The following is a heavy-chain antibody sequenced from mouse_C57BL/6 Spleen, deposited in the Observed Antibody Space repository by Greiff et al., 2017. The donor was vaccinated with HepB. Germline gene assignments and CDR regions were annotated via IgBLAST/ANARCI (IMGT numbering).Heavy chain of an antibody. CDR3: ARGDYGSSLDY. CDR1: GFNIKDYY. D-gene: IGHD1-1*01. V-gene: IGHV14-2*01. J-gene: IGHJ2*01. Sequence: VQLQQSGAELVKPGASVKLSCTASGFNIKDYYMHWVKQRTEQGLEWIGRIDPEDGETEYAPKFQGKATITADTSSNTAYLQLSSLTSEDTAVYYCARGDYGSSLDYWGQGTTLTVSS. CDR2: IDPEDGET.